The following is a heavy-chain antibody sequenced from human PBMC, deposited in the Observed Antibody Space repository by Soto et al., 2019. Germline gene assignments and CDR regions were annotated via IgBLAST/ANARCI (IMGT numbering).Heavy chain of an antibody. Sequence: QVQLVQSGAEVKKPGSSVKVSCTASGGPFSSYAINLVRQAPGQGVEWMGVITPMFGATNYAQNSKGRITITADKSTNTAYMELSSRTAGDTAVYCCARVFTGRWFDTWGQGTLVTVSS. CDR1: GGPFSSYA. V-gene: IGHV1-69*06. CDR3: ARVFTGRWFDT. J-gene: IGHJ5*02. D-gene: IGHD3-10*02. CDR2: ITPMFGAT.